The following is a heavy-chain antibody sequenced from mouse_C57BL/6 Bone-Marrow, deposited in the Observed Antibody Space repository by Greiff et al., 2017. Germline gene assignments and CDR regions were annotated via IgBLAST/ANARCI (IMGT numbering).Heavy chain of an antibody. J-gene: IGHJ1*03. CDR2: IDPTDSDT. CDR3: ASRYFDV. V-gene: IGHV1-52*01. Sequence: VQLQQPGAELVRPGSSVKLSCKASGYTFTSYWMHWVKQRPIQGLEWIGNIDPTDSDTHYNQKFKDKATLTVDKSSSTAYMQLSSLTSEDSAVYYCASRYFDVWGTGTTVTVSS. CDR1: GYTFTSYW.